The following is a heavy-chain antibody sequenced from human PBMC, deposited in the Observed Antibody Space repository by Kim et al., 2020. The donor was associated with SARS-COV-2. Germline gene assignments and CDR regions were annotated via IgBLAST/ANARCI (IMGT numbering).Heavy chain of an antibody. V-gene: IGHV3-23*01. J-gene: IGHJ4*01. CDR2: ISGSSRAT. D-gene: IGHD1-26*01. CDR3: GKAVGAEGGNY. Sequence: GGSLRLSCAASGFTFSDYAMSWVRQAPGKGLEWISGISGSSRATYYADSVKDRFTIFRDNSQNILYLQMDSLRGEDTAVYYCGKAVGAEGGNY. CDR1: GFTFSDYA.